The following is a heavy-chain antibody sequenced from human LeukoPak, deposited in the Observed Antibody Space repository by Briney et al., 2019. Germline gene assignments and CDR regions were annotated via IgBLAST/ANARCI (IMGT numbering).Heavy chain of an antibody. Sequence: PSETLSLTCAVYGGSFSGYYWSWIRQPPGKGLERIGEINHSGSTNYNPSLKSRVTISVDTSKNQFSLKLSSVTAADTAVYYCARGPVRTYYYGSGSYPGRGPFDPWGQGTLVTVSS. J-gene: IGHJ5*02. V-gene: IGHV4-34*01. CDR3: ARGPVRTYYYGSGSYPGRGPFDP. CDR2: INHSGST. CDR1: GGSFSGYY. D-gene: IGHD3-10*01.